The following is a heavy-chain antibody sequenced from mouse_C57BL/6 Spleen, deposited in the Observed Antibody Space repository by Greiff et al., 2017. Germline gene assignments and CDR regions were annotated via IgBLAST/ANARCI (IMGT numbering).Heavy chain of an antibody. J-gene: IGHJ3*01. D-gene: IGHD5-1*01. V-gene: IGHV6-3*01. CDR3: TEEYAGFAY. CDR1: GFTFSNYW. Sequence: EVKLVESGGGLVQPGGSMKLSCVASGFTFSNYWMNWVRQSPEKGLEWGAQIRLKSDNYATHYAESVKGRFTISSDDSKSSVYLQMNNLRAEDTGIYYCTEEYAGFAYWGQGTLVTVSA. CDR2: IRLKSDNYAT.